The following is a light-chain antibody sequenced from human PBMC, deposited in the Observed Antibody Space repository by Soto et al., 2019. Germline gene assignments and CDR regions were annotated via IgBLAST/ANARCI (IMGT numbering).Light chain of an antibody. CDR2: GAS. CDR1: QSVSSN. CDR3: QQYNNWPPPLT. V-gene: IGKV3-15*01. J-gene: IGKJ4*01. Sequence: EIVMTQSPATLSVSPGERATFSCRASQSVSSNLAWYQQKPGQAPRLLIYGASTRATGIPARFSGSGSGTEFTLTISSLQSEDFAVYYCQQYNNWPPPLTFGGGTKVEIK.